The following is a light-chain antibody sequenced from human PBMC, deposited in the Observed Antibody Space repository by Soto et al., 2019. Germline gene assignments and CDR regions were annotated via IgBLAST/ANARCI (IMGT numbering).Light chain of an antibody. Sequence: QPVLTQSSSASASLGSSVKLTCTLSSGYSTYIIAWHQQQPGKAPRYLMKVERSGSYNNGSGVPDRFSGSSSGADRYLTISNLQSEDEADYYCETWDSNTFVVFGGGTKLTVL. CDR3: ETWDSNTFVV. J-gene: IGLJ2*01. CDR2: VERSGSY. V-gene: IGLV4-60*03. CDR1: SGYSTYI.